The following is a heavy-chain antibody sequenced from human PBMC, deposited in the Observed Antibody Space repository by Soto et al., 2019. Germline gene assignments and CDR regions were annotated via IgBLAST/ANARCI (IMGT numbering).Heavy chain of an antibody. CDR2: VHSAGTT. CDR1: GDSMTYYY. J-gene: IGHJ4*02. Sequence: PSETLSLTCGVPGDSMTYYYWSWIRQSPGKGLEWIGYVHSAGTTKYNPSHKSRVTISVDTSKKRFSLNLRSVTAADTAVYYCTSLNYYDTSGYPYFFDHWGQGAPVTVSS. CDR3: TSLNYYDTSGYPYFFDH. V-gene: IGHV4-59*12. D-gene: IGHD3-22*01.